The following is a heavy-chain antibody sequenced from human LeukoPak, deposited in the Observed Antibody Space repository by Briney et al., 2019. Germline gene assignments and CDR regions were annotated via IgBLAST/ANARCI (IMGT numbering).Heavy chain of an antibody. D-gene: IGHD4-17*01. V-gene: IGHV1-18*01. Sequence: ASVKVSCKASGYTFTTYGISWVRQAPGQGLEWMGWISTYNTNSNYAQKLQGRVTMTTDTSASTAYMELRSLRSDDTAVYYCARTTVTTYYFDYWGPGTLVTVSS. J-gene: IGHJ4*02. CDR1: GYTFTTYG. CDR2: ISTYNTNS. CDR3: ARTTVTTYYFDY.